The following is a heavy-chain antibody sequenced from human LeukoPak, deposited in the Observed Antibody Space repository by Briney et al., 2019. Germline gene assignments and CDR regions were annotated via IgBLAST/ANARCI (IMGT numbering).Heavy chain of an antibody. CDR2: ISAYNGNT. Sequence: GASVKVSCKASGYTFTSYGISWVRQAPGQGLEWMGWISAYNGNTNYAQKLQGRVTMTTDTSTSTAYMELRSLRSDDTAVYYCARRLTFGPLDDAFDIWGQGSMVTVSS. D-gene: IGHD3-16*01. V-gene: IGHV1-18*01. J-gene: IGHJ3*02. CDR1: GYTFTSYG. CDR3: ARRLTFGPLDDAFDI.